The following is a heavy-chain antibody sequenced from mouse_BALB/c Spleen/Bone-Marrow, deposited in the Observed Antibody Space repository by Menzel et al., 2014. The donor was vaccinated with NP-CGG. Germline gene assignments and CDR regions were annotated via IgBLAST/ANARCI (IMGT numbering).Heavy chain of an antibody. D-gene: IGHD2-2*01. CDR2: IDPANDNT. CDR3: ASYVYGYYFDY. CDR1: GFNVKDTY. V-gene: IGHV14-3*02. J-gene: IGHJ2*01. Sequence: VQLQQSGAELVKPGASVKLSCTASGFNVKDTYIHWVKQRPEQGLEWIGRIDPANDNTKYDPKFQGKATITADTSSNTAYLQLSSLTSEDTAVYYCASYVYGYYFDYWGQGTTLTVSS.